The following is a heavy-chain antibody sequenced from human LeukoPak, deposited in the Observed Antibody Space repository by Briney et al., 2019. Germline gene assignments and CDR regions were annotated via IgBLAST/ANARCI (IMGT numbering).Heavy chain of an antibody. V-gene: IGHV3-21*01. D-gene: IGHD3-10*01. Sequence: GGSLRLSCAASGFTFSSYSMNWVRQAPGKGLEWVSSISSSSSSYIYYADSVKGRFTISRDNAKNSLYLQMNSLRAEDTAVYYCARDPNYYGSGSWIDYWGQGTLVTVSS. CDR2: ISSSSSSYI. CDR3: ARDPNYYGSGSWIDY. CDR1: GFTFSSYS. J-gene: IGHJ4*02.